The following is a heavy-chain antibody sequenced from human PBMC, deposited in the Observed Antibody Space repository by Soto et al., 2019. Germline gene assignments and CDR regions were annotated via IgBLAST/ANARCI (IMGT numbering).Heavy chain of an antibody. CDR3: ARDVGQVTIFGEALSGYFAV. J-gene: IGHJ1*01. CDR2: IKEDGSER. CDR1: GFLSGIYW. Sequence: YLWLSCAVSGFLSGIYWMSCVRQAQGKGVELLASIKEDGSERYYLDSVKGRFTTSRDNAKDSLSLQMNSLTGEHTAFYYCARDVGQVTIFGEALSGYFAVWGQGTLVTVSS. D-gene: IGHD3-3*01. V-gene: IGHV3-7*03.